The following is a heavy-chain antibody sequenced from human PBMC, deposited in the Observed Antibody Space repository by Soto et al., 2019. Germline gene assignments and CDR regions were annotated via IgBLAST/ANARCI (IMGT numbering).Heavy chain of an antibody. CDR1: GDSTTNNPSW. D-gene: IGHD3-10*01. CDR2: IHHSGSA. CDR3: ARVEFGNFGAY. J-gene: IGHJ4*02. Sequence: SETLSLTCVVSGDSTTNNPSWWSWVRQPPGTGLEWIGEIHHSGSANYNPSLKSRVSLWMDKSKNQFSLRLTSVTAADTAFYYCARVEFGNFGAYWGQGTLVTVS. V-gene: IGHV4-4*02.